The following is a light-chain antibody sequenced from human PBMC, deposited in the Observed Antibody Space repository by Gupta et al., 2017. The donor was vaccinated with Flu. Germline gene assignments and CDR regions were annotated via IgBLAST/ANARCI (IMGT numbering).Light chain of an antibody. CDR2: DTN. V-gene: IGLV7-43*01. Sequence: TVTLTCASSTGAVTRGYYPNWFQQKPGQAPTALIYDTNNKHSWTPARFSGSLLGGKAALTLSGVQPEDEAEYYCLLYYGGAFWVFGGGTKLTVL. J-gene: IGLJ3*02. CDR3: LLYYGGAFWV. CDR1: TGAVTRGYY.